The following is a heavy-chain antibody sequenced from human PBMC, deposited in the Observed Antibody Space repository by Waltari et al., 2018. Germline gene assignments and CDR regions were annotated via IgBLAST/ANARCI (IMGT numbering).Heavy chain of an antibody. D-gene: IGHD2-2*01. Sequence: EVQLVESGGGLVQPGGSLRLSCAASGFTFSSYWMSWVRQAPGKGLEWVANIKQDGSEKYYVDSVKGRFTISRDNSKNTLYLQMNSLRAEDTAVYYWARDGGPAANLGGRFDPWGQGTLVTVSS. CDR2: IKQDGSEK. J-gene: IGHJ5*02. CDR3: ARDGGPAANLGGRFDP. V-gene: IGHV3-7*01. CDR1: GFTFSSYW.